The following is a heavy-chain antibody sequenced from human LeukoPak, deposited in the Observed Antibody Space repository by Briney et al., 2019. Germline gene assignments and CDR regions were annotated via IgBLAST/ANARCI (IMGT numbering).Heavy chain of an antibody. D-gene: IGHD1-7*01. CDR1: GGSFSGYY. CDR3: AREIRGNYYFDY. J-gene: IGHJ4*02. Sequence: SETLSLTCAVYGGSFSGYYWSWIRQPPGKGLEWIGEINHSGSTNHNPSLKSRVTISVDTSKNQFSLKLSSVTAADTAVYYCAREIRGNYYFDYWGQGTLVTVSS. V-gene: IGHV4-34*01. CDR2: INHSGST.